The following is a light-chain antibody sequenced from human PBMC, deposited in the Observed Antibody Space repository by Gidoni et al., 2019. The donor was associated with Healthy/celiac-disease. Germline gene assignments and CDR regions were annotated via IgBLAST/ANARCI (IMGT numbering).Light chain of an antibody. CDR1: QSISSW. V-gene: IGKV1-5*01. Sequence: DIPMTQSPSTLSVSVGDRVTITCRASQSISSWLAWYQQKPGKAPKLLIYDASSLESGVPSRFSGSGSGTEFTLTISSLQPDDFATYYCQQYNSYPGTFGQGTKVEIK. J-gene: IGKJ1*01. CDR2: DAS. CDR3: QQYNSYPGT.